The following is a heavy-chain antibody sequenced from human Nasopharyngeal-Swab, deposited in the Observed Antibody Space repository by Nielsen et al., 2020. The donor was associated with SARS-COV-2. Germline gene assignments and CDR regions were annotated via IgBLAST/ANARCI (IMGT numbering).Heavy chain of an antibody. CDR1: GFTFSSDA. J-gene: IGHJ4*02. V-gene: IGHV3-30-3*01. CDR2: ISYDGSNK. CDR3: AREKSIDEVRVTAMPYYFDY. Sequence: GGSLRLSCAASGFTFSSDAMHWVRQAPGKGLEGVAVISYDGSNKYYADSVKGRFTISRDNSKNTLYLQMNSLRAEDTAVYYCAREKSIDEVRVTAMPYYFDYWGQGTLVTVSS. D-gene: IGHD2-21*02.